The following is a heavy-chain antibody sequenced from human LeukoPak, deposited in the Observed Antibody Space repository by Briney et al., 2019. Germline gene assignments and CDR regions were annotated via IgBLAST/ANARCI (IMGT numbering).Heavy chain of an antibody. J-gene: IGHJ6*02. Sequence: ASVKVSCKGSGYTFTSCAMHWVRQAPGQRLEWMGWINAGNGNTKYSQKFQGRVTITRDTSASTAYMELSSLRSEDTAVYYCARVVRRDYYYGMDVWGQGTTVTVSS. CDR3: ARVVRRDYYYGMDV. V-gene: IGHV1-3*01. D-gene: IGHD3-10*01. CDR1: GYTFTSCA. CDR2: INAGNGNT.